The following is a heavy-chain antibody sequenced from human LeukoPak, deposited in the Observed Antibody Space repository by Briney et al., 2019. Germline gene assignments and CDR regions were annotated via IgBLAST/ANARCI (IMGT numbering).Heavy chain of an antibody. CDR2: INHSGST. D-gene: IGHD2-15*01. CDR3: ARANIVVVVAATGIIYYFDY. V-gene: IGHV4-34*01. CDR1: GGPFSGYY. Sequence: SETLSLTCAVYGGPFSGYYWSWIRQPPGKGLEWIGEINHSGSTNYNPSLKSRVTISVDTSKNQFSLKLSSVTAADTAVYYCARANIVVVVAATGIIYYFDYWGQGTLVTVSS. J-gene: IGHJ4*02.